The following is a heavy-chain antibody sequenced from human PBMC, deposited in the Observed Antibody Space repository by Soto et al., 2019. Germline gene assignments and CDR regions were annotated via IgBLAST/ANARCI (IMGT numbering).Heavy chain of an antibody. CDR3: ARGRRYNWNDDYYGMDV. V-gene: IGHV1-8*01. J-gene: IGHJ6*02. CDR1: GYTFTSYD. CDR2: MNPNSGNT. Sequence: ASVKVSCKASGYTFTSYDINWVRQATGQGLEWMGWMNPNSGNTGYAQKFQGRATMTRNTSISTAYMELSSLRSEDTAVYYCARGRRYNWNDDYYGMDVWGQGTTVTVSS. D-gene: IGHD1-1*01.